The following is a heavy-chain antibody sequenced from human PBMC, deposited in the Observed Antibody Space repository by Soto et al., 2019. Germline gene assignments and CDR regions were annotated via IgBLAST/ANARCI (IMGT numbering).Heavy chain of an antibody. CDR1: GFTFSNYA. CDR3: ARAGCDGGSCYTLVGLRDGMDV. J-gene: IGHJ6*02. V-gene: IGHV3-30-3*01. Sequence: QVQLVESGGGVVQPGRSLRLSCAASGFTFSNYAMYWVRQAPGKGLERVAVLSYDGNNKYYADSVKGRFTISRDNSKNTLYLQMNSLRVEDTAVYYCARAGCDGGSCYTLVGLRDGMDVWGQGTTVTVSS. CDR2: LSYDGNNK. D-gene: IGHD2-15*01.